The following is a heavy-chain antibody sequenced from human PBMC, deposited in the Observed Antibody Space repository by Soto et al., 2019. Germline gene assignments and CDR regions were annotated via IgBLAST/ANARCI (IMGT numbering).Heavy chain of an antibody. D-gene: IGHD2-8*02. CDR1: GFTFGDNL. J-gene: IGHJ3*01. Sequence: QVQLVQYGAEVRKPGASVNISCWASGFTFGDNLINWVRQVPGQSLERMGWINQYKGNTKYSQTFQGRVTISRHSSASIAYVEVTDLTSDDTAVYYCARDILSVGPRANDAFDVWGQGTMVTVSS. CDR3: ARDILSVGPRANDAFDV. CDR2: INQYKGNT. V-gene: IGHV1-3*01.